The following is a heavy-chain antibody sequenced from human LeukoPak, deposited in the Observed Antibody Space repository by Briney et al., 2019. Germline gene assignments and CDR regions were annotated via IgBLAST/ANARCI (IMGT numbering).Heavy chain of an antibody. CDR3: ARPIYGTYVRLPFDI. J-gene: IGHJ3*02. Sequence: PGGSLRLSCAASGFTFSSYEMNWVRQAPGKGLEWVSYISSSGSTIYYADSVKGRFTISRDNAKNSLYLQMSSLRTEDTAVYYCARPIYGTYVRLPFDIWGQGTMVTVSS. D-gene: IGHD1-26*01. CDR2: ISSSGSTI. CDR1: GFTFSSYE. V-gene: IGHV3-48*03.